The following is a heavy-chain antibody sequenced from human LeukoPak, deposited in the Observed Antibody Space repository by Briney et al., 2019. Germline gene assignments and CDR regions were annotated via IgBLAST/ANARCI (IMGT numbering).Heavy chain of an antibody. V-gene: IGHV3-30*02. CDR2: IRYDGSNK. Sequence: GGSLRLSCAGSGYTFSSYGMHWVRQAPGKGLEWVAFIRYDGSNKYYADSVKGRFTISRDNSKNTLYLQMNSLRAEDTAVYYCAKDTSGSYYVFDYWGPGTLVTVSS. J-gene: IGHJ4*02. CDR3: AKDTSGSYYVFDY. D-gene: IGHD1-26*01. CDR1: GYTFSSYG.